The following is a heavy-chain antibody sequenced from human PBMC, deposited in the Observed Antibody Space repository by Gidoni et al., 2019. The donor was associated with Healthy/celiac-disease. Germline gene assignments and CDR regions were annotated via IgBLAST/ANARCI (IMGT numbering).Heavy chain of an antibody. CDR2: IYYSGST. CDR1: GGSISSSSYY. D-gene: IGHD3-16*01. J-gene: IGHJ4*02. V-gene: IGHV4-39*01. Sequence: QLQLQESGPGLVKPSETLSLTCTVSGGSISSSSYYWGWLRQPPGKGLEWIGSIYYSGSTYYNPSLKSRVTISVDTSKNQFSLKLSSVTAADTAVYYCARRQGSGHYDWGQGTLVTVSS. CDR3: ARRQGSGHYD.